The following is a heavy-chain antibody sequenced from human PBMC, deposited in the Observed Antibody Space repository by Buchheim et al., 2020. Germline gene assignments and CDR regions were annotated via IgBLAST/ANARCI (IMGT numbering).Heavy chain of an antibody. CDR3: AKVLSVATYYYYGMDV. V-gene: IGHV3-33*06. J-gene: IGHJ6*02. CDR2: IWYDGSNK. CDR1: GFTFSSYG. D-gene: IGHD6-19*01. Sequence: QVQLVESGGGVVQPGRSLRLSCAASGFTFSSYGMHWVRQAPGKGLEWVAVIWYDGSNKYYADSVKGRFTISRDNSKNTLYLQMNSLRAEDTAVYYCAKVLSVATYYYYGMDVWGQGTT.